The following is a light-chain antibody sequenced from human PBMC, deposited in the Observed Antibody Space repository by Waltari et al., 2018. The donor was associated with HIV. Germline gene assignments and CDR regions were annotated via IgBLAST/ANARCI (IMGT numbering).Light chain of an antibody. CDR2: AAS. CDR1: QGISSY. CDR3: QQYYTFPRT. Sequence: AVRMTQSPSTFSASTGDIVTITCRASQGISSYLAWYQQKPGTAPKLLIYAASMLQSGVPGRFRASGSGTNFTLAINCHQSEFLATYYCQQYYTFPRTFGQGTKVE. J-gene: IGKJ1*01. V-gene: IGKV1-8*01.